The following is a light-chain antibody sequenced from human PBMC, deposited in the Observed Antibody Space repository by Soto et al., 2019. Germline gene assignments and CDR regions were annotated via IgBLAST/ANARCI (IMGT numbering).Light chain of an antibody. J-gene: IGKJ3*01. V-gene: IGKV3-20*01. CDR2: AAS. Sequence: EIVLTQSPGTLSLSPGERAILSCRASQTINNRYLAWYQQTPGRAPRLLIHAASSRAAGIPDRFSGSGSGTDFTLTSNRLEPEDFAVYYCHHYDNSPPFPFGPGTTVDI. CDR1: QTINNRY. CDR3: HHYDNSPPFP.